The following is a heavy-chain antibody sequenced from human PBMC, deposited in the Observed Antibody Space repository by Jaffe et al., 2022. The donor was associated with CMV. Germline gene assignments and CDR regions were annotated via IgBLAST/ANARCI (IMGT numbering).Heavy chain of an antibody. CDR1: GFTFSSYG. CDR3: ARTRFLEGGMDV. J-gene: IGHJ6*02. CDR2: IWYDGSNK. Sequence: QVQLVESGGGVVQPGRSLRLSCAASGFTFSSYGMHWVRQAPGKGLEWVAVIWYDGSNKYYADSVKGRFTISRDNSKNTLYLQMNSLRAEDTAVYYCARTRFLEGGMDVWGQGTTVTVSS. D-gene: IGHD3-3*01. V-gene: IGHV3-33*01.